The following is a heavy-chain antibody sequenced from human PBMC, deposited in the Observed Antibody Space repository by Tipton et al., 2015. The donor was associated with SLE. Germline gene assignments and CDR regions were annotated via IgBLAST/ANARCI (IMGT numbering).Heavy chain of an antibody. Sequence: TLSLTCTVSGGSISSGDYYCIWIRQHPGEGLEWIGYIHHTGSTSYNPSLKDRVTISVDTSKNQFSLKLSTVTAADTARYYCARVWVITATGWFDPWGRGTLVTVSS. D-gene: IGHD3-22*01. CDR3: ARVWVITATGWFDP. J-gene: IGHJ5*02. V-gene: IGHV4-31*03. CDR1: GGSISSGDYY. CDR2: IHHTGST.